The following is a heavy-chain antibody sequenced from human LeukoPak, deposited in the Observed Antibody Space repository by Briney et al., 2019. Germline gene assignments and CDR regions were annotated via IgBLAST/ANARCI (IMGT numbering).Heavy chain of an antibody. D-gene: IGHD4-11*01. CDR2: IYYSGST. Sequence: SETLSLTCTVSGGSILSSSYYWGWIRQPPGKGLEWIGSIYYSGSTHYNPSLKSRVTISVDTSKNQFSPKLSSVTAADTAVYYCARGPSVIHLFDYWGQGTLVTVSS. CDR3: ARGPSVIHLFDY. V-gene: IGHV4-39*07. J-gene: IGHJ4*02. CDR1: GGSILSSSYY.